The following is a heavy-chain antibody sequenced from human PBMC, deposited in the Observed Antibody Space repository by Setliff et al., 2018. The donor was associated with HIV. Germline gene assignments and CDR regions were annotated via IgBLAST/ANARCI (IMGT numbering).Heavy chain of an antibody. V-gene: IGHV4-30-4*08. Sequence: SETLSLTCTVSGGSISSGDYYWSWIRQPPGKGLEWIGYIYYSGSTYYNPSLKSRVTISVDTSKNQFSLKLSSVTAADTAVYYCARVNYYDSSGYYEVAFDIWGQGTMVTVSS. CDR1: GGSISSGDYY. D-gene: IGHD3-22*01. J-gene: IGHJ3*02. CDR2: IYYSGST. CDR3: ARVNYYDSSGYYEVAFDI.